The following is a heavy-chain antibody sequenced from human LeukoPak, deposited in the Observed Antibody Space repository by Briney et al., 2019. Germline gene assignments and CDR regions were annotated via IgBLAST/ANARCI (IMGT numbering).Heavy chain of an antibody. CDR3: AKEDRGAFDI. V-gene: IGHV3-9*03. CDR2: ISWNSGRI. CDR1: GFTFDDYA. J-gene: IGHJ3*02. Sequence: GGSLRLSCAASGFTFDDYAMHWVRQAPGKGLEWVSGISWNSGRIGYADSVKGRFTISRDNAKNSLYLQMNSLRAEDMALYYCAKEDRGAFDIWGQGTMVTVSS.